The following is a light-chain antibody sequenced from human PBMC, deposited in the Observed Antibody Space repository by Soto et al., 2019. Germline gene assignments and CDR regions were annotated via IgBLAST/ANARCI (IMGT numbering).Light chain of an antibody. J-gene: IGLJ2*01. CDR2: RND. V-gene: IGLV1-47*02. CDR3: ATWDDSLSGVV. CDR1: SSNIETND. Sequence: QSVLTQPPSASGTPGQRVTISCSGSSSNIETNDIYWHQQLPGSAPKLLIYRNDQRPSGGPDRFSSSKSATSASLAISGRRSEDEAEYFCATWDDSLSGVVFGGGTQLTVL.